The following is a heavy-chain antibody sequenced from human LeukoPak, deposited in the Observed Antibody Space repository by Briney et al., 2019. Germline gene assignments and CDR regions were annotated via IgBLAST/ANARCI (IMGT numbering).Heavy chain of an antibody. V-gene: IGHV3-74*01. D-gene: IGHD2/OR15-2a*01. J-gene: IGHJ4*02. CDR1: GFTFSDYW. CDR3: TRDFYGIDS. CDR2: INNDGTDT. Sequence: GGSLRLSCAASGFTFSDYWMQWVRQVPGKGLVWVSHINNDGTDTKYADSVKGRFTISRDNARNTLYLQMNTLRAEDTAVYYCTRDFYGIDSWGQGTLVTVFS.